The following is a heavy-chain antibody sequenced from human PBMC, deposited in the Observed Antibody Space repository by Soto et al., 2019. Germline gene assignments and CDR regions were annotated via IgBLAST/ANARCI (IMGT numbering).Heavy chain of an antibody. V-gene: IGHV4-4*07. CDR1: GGSFSGYY. CDR2: IHSSGTT. J-gene: IGHJ4*02. Sequence: WETLSLTCAVYGGSFSGYYWSWIRQPAGKGLEWIGRIHSSGTTNYNPSLKSRVTMSVDTSRNQSSLKLTSVTAADTAVYYCARDRIIGTSYSDYWGQGVLVTVSS. CDR3: ARDRIIGTSYSDY. D-gene: IGHD1-7*01.